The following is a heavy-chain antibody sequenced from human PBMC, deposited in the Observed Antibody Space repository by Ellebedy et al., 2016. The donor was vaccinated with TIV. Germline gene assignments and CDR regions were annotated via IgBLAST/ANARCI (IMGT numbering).Heavy chain of an antibody. CDR1: GFTFSSYW. D-gene: IGHD6-19*01. V-gene: IGHV3-7*01. J-gene: IGHJ6*02. CDR3: ARDGRIRTRSSGWYEDYYYGMDV. Sequence: GGSLRLSXAASGFTFSSYWMSWVRQAPGKGLEWVANIKQDGSEKYYVDSVKGRFTISRDNAKNSLYLQMNSLRAEDTAVYYCARDGRIRTRSSGWYEDYYYGMDVWGQGTTVTVSS. CDR2: IKQDGSEK.